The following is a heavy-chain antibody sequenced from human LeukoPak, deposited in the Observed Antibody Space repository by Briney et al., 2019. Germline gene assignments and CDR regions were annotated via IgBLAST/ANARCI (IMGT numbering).Heavy chain of an antibody. CDR1: GFTFSSYA. CDR3: ARDLGIFGDFDY. J-gene: IGHJ4*02. CDR2: ISGSGGST. Sequence: GGSLRLSCAASGFTFSSYAMNWVRQAPGKGLEWVSSISGSGGSTYYADSVKGRFTISRESSKNTLYLQMNSLRAEDTAVYYCARDLGIFGDFDYWGQGTLVIVSS. V-gene: IGHV3-23*01. D-gene: IGHD3-3*01.